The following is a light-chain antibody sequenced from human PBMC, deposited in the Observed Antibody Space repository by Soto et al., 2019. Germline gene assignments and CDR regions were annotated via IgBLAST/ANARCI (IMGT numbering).Light chain of an antibody. J-gene: IGLJ1*01. CDR2: EGS. Sequence: QSALTQPASVSGSPGQSITISCTGTSSDVGTYNLVSWYQHHPGKAPKLMIYEGSKRPSGVSNRFSGSKSGNTASLTISGLQAEDEADYYCCSYAGSSPYVFGTGTK. V-gene: IGLV2-23*01. CDR1: SSDVGTYNL. CDR3: CSYAGSSPYV.